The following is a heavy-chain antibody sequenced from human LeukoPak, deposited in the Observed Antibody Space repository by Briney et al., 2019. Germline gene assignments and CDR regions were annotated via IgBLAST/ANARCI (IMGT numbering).Heavy chain of an antibody. D-gene: IGHD3-10*01. Sequence: SQTLSLTCAVSGGSISSGGYSWSWIRQAPGKGLEWIGCIYHSGSTYYNPSLKSRVTISVDSPKNHFSLKVTSVTAADTAMYYCARGAITMVRGYFDYWGQGTLVTVSS. V-gene: IGHV4-30-2*01. J-gene: IGHJ4*02. CDR2: IYHSGST. CDR1: GGSISSGGYS. CDR3: ARGAITMVRGYFDY.